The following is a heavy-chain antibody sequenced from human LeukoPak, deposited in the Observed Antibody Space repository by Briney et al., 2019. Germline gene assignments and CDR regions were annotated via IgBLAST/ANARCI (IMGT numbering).Heavy chain of an antibody. CDR1: GGSISSYY. V-gene: IGHV4-59*01. J-gene: IGHJ4*02. CDR3: ARSRWLQFDLFDY. Sequence: PSETLSLTCTVSGGSISSYYWSWIRQPPGKGLEWIGYIYYSGSTNYNPSLKSRVTISVGTSKNQFSLKLSSVTAADTAVYYCARSRWLQFDLFDYWGQGTLVTVSS. D-gene: IGHD5-24*01. CDR2: IYYSGST.